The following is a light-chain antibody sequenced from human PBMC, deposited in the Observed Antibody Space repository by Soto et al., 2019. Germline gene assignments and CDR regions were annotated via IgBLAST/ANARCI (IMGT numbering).Light chain of an antibody. J-gene: IGKJ4*01. CDR1: QSVSSSY. CDR2: GTS. CDR3: QQYTSSPLT. V-gene: IGKV3-20*01. Sequence: IVLTQSPDTLSLSPGERATLSCRASQSVSSSYLAWYQQKPGQAPRLLVYGTSSRATGIPDRFSGSGSGTDFTLTISRLEPEDFAVYYCQQYTSSPLTFGGGTKVEI.